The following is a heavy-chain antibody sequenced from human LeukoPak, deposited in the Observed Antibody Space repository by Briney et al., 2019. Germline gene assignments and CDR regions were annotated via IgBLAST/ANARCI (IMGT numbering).Heavy chain of an antibody. CDR1: GFTFSSYS. J-gene: IGHJ6*02. Sequence: PGGSLRLSCAASGFTFSSYSMNWVRQAPGKGLEWVSSISSSSSYIYYADSVKGRFTISRDNAKNSLYLLMNSLRAEDTAVYYCAKHWDYYGMDVWGQGTTVTVSS. D-gene: IGHD3-16*01. CDR3: AKHWDYYGMDV. CDR2: ISSSSSYI. V-gene: IGHV3-21*01.